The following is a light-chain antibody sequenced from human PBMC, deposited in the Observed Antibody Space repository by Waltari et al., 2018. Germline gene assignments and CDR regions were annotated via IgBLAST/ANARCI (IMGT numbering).Light chain of an antibody. Sequence: SYVLAQPPSVSVAPGDTARLTFRGTNIASERVHWYQQKPGQAPVLVIYYDNDRPSGIPERFSGSSSGNTATLTISGVEAGDEADYYCQVWHSSSSQVVFGGGTELTVL. J-gene: IGLJ2*01. CDR2: YDN. V-gene: IGLV3-21*04. CDR3: QVWHSSSSQVV. CDR1: NIASER.